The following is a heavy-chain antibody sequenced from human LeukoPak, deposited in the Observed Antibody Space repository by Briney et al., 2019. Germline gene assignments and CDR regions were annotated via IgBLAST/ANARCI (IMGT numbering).Heavy chain of an antibody. V-gene: IGHV3-9*01. D-gene: IGHD1-26*01. CDR2: ISWKSGSM. J-gene: IGHJ4*02. CDR1: GFTFDDYG. CDR3: VKDSGRVGASLGFDY. Sequence: GGSLRLSCAASGFTFDDYGMSWVRQAPGKGLEWVSGISWKSGSMGYADSVKGRFTISRDNAKNSLYLQMNSLRAEDTALYYCVKDSGRVGASLGFDYWGQGTLVTVSS.